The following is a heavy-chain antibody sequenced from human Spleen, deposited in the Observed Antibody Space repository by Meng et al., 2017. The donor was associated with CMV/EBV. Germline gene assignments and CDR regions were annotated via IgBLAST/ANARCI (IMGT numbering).Heavy chain of an antibody. CDR1: GFTVSSNY. CDR2: IYSGGST. D-gene: IGHD3-16*01. CDR3: ASSMGGDYYYYYGMDV. Sequence: ETLSLTCAASGFTVSSNYMSWVRQAPGKGLEWVSIIYSGGSTYYADSVKGRFTISRDTSKNTLYLQMNSLRAEDTAVYYCASSMGGDYYYYYGMDVWGQGTTVTVSS. V-gene: IGHV3-66*02. J-gene: IGHJ6*02.